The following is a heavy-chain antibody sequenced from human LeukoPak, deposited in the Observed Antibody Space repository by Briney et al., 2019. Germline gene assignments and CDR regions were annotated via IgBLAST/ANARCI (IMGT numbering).Heavy chain of an antibody. Sequence: GGSLRLSCAASGFTFSSYAMHWVRQAPGKGLEWVAVISYDGSNKYYADSVKGRFTISRDNSKNTLYLQMNSLRAEDTAVYYCARDLGPIRFLEWLLDYWGQGTLVTVSS. D-gene: IGHD3-3*01. CDR1: GFTFSSYA. CDR2: ISYDGSNK. J-gene: IGHJ4*02. CDR3: ARDLGPIRFLEWLLDY. V-gene: IGHV3-30-3*01.